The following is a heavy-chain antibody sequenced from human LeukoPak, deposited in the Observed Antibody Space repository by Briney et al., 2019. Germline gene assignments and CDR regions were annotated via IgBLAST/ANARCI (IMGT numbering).Heavy chain of an antibody. CDR3: ARSSGKWSGDYYYHYMDV. CDR1: GGSISSNNW. D-gene: IGHD3-3*01. V-gene: IGHV4-4*02. CDR2: IHYSGST. J-gene: IGHJ6*03. Sequence: SPSETLSLTCAVSGGSISSNNWWSWVRQPPGKGLEWIGYIHYSGSTTYNPSLKSRVTISVDTSKNQFSLKLSSVTAADTAVYYCARSSGKWSGDYYYHYMDVWGRGTTVTISS.